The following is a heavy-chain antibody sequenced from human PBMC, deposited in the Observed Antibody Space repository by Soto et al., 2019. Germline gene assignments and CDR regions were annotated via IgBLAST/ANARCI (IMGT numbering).Heavy chain of an antibody. CDR3: TRGLGTAIVGDY. J-gene: IGHJ4*02. CDR1: GYSFTTYW. V-gene: IGHV5-51*01. CDR2: IYPGDSDT. D-gene: IGHD5-18*01. Sequence: GESLKISCKASGYSFTTYWIGWARQMPGKGLEWMGIIYPGDSDTRYSPSFQGRVTISADKSISTAYLQWSSLQASDTAMYYCTRGLGTAIVGDYWGQGTLVTVS.